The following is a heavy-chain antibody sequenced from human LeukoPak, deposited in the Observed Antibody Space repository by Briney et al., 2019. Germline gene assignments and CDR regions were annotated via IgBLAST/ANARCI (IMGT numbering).Heavy chain of an antibody. CDR2: ISYDGSNK. CDR3: ARELQHIVVVTASFDSPPFDY. CDR1: GFTFSSYA. V-gene: IGHV3-30-3*01. Sequence: SGGSLRLSCAASGFTFSSYAMHWVRQAPGKGLEWVAVISYDGSNKYYADSVKGRFTISRDNSKNTLYLQMNSLRAEDTAVYYCARELQHIVVVTASFDSPPFDYWGQGTLVTVSS. D-gene: IGHD2-21*02. J-gene: IGHJ4*02.